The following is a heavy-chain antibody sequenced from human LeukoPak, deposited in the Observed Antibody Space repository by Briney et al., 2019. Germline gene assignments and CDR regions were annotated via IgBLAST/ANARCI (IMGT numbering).Heavy chain of an antibody. Sequence: GGSLRLSCAASGFTFSSYSSNWVRQAPGKGLEWVSSISSSSDYIYYADSVKGRFTISRDNAKNSLYLQMNSLRAEDTAVYYCARLIPKNYYDSSGYNDYWGQGTLVTVSS. CDR3: ARLIPKNYYDSSGYNDY. CDR1: GFTFSSYS. J-gene: IGHJ4*02. CDR2: ISSSSDYI. V-gene: IGHV3-21*01. D-gene: IGHD3-22*01.